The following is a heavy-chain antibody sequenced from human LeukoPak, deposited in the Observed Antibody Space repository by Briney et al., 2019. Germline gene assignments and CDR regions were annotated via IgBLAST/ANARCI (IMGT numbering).Heavy chain of an antibody. CDR3: AKAGHYGSGSFYSYFDS. D-gene: IGHD3-10*01. Sequence: PGGSLRLSCAASGFTFSNYAMTWVRQAPGRGLEWVSTNYSGGDSHYADSVKGRFTISRDNSKNTLYVQMNSLRAEDTAVHYCAKAGHYGSGSFYSYFDSWGQGTLVTVSS. J-gene: IGHJ4*02. CDR2: NYSGGDS. CDR1: GFTFSNYA. V-gene: IGHV3-23*05.